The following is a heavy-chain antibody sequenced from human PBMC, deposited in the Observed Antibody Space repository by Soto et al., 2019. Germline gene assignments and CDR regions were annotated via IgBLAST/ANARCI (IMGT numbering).Heavy chain of an antibody. Sequence: GSLRLSCAASGFTFSSYAMSWVRQAPGKGLEWVSAISGSGGSTYYADSVKGRFTISRDNSKNTLYLQMNSLRAEDTAVYYCAKDLPRDIYGYGYYYYYGMDVWGQGTTVTVSS. J-gene: IGHJ6*02. CDR3: AKDLPRDIYGYGYYYYYGMDV. V-gene: IGHV3-23*01. CDR2: ISGSGGST. CDR1: GFTFSSYA. D-gene: IGHD5-18*01.